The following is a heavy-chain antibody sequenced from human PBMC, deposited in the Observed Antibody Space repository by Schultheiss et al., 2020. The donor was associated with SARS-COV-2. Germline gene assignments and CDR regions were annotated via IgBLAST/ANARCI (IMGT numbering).Heavy chain of an antibody. CDR1: GASISSYY. CDR2: INHNGST. Sequence: SETLSLTCTVSGASISSYYWSWNRQPPGKGLELVGEINHNGSTNYNPSLKSRVTISVDTSKNKFSLKLSSVTAADTDVYYCERGSSWSILRSYYMDVWGKGTTVTVSS. CDR3: ERGSSWSILRSYYMDV. D-gene: IGHD6-6*01. J-gene: IGHJ6*03. V-gene: IGHV4-34*01.